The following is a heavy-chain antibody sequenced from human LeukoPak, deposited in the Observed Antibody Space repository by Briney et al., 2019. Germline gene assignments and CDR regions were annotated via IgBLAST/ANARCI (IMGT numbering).Heavy chain of an antibody. V-gene: IGHV3-23*01. CDR2: ISGSGGST. D-gene: IGHD3-3*01. Sequence: GGSLRLSCAASGITFDNFAMSWVRQAPGKGLEWVTGISGSGGSTYYADSVKGRFTISRDNSKSMLYLQMNSQGAEDTAVYYCAKHISWSRYHVFDYWGQGTLVTVSS. J-gene: IGHJ4*02. CDR1: GITFDNFA. CDR3: AKHISWSRYHVFDY.